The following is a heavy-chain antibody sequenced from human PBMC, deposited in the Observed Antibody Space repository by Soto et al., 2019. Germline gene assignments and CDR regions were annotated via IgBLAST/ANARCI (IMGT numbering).Heavy chain of an antibody. D-gene: IGHD2-8*02. V-gene: IGHV4-59*12. Sequence: PSETLSLTCTVSGGPISSYYWSWIRQPPGKGPEWIGYIYYTGSTNYNPSLKSRVTISVDTSKNQFSLKLTSVTAADTAVYDCARFVPCSDCTRALDYWSQGTLVTVSS. J-gene: IGHJ4*02. CDR2: IYYTGST. CDR1: GGPISSYY. CDR3: ARFVPCSDCTRALDY.